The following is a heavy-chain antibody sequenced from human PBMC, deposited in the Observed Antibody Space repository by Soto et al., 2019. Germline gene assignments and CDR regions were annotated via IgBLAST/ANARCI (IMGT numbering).Heavy chain of an antibody. CDR2: FDPEDGET. J-gene: IGHJ3*02. CDR1: GYTLTELS. D-gene: IGHD3-22*01. CDR3: ATRNYYDSSGYQHDAFDI. V-gene: IGHV1-24*01. Sequence: QVQLVQSGAEVKKPGASVKVSCKVSGYTLTELSMHWVRQAPGKGLEWMGGFDPEDGETIYAQKFQGRVTMTEDTSTDTAYMELSSLRSEETAVYYCATRNYYDSSGYQHDAFDIWGQGTMVTVSS.